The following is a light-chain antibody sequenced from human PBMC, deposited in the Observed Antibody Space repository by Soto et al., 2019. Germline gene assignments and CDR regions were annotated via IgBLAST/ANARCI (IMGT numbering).Light chain of an antibody. CDR1: QGISSY. Sequence: RVTQSASSFSASTGDRVTITCRASQGISSYLAWYQQIPGKAPKLLIYAASTLQSGVPSRFSGSGSGTDFTLTISCLQSEDFATYYCQQYYSYPLTFGGGTKVDI. V-gene: IGKV1-8*01. CDR2: AAS. CDR3: QQYYSYPLT. J-gene: IGKJ4*01.